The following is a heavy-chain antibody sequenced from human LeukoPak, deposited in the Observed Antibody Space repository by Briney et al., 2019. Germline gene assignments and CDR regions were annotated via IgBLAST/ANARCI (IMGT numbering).Heavy chain of an antibody. D-gene: IGHD3-22*01. CDR2: IYYSGST. J-gene: IGHJ4*02. Sequence: PSETLSLTCTVSGGSISSYYWSWIRQPPGKGLEWIGYIYYSGSTNYNPSLKSRVTISVDTSKNQFSLKLSSVTAADTAVYYCARRHYYDSSGYYPSASFDYWGQGTLVTVSS. CDR3: ARRHYYDSSGYYPSASFDY. V-gene: IGHV4-59*08. CDR1: GGSISSYY.